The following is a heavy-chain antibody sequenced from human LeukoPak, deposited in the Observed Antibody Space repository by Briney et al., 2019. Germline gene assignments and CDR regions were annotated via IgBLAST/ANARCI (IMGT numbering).Heavy chain of an antibody. V-gene: IGHV1-18*01. D-gene: IGHD3-10*01. CDR3: ARVVDGSGSYYTNNWFDP. Sequence: SVKVSCKASGYTFTSYGISWVRQAPGQGLEWMGWISAYNGNTNYAQKLQGRVTMTTDTSTSTAYMELRSLRSDDTAVHYCARVVDGSGSYYTNNWFDPWGQGTLVTVSS. J-gene: IGHJ5*02. CDR2: ISAYNGNT. CDR1: GYTFTSYG.